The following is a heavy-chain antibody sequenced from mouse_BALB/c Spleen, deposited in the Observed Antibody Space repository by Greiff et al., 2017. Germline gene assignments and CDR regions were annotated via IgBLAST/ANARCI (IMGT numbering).Heavy chain of an antibody. V-gene: IGHV3-8*02. J-gene: IGHJ1*01. CDR2: ISYSGST. D-gene: IGHD2-4*01. Sequence: EVKLVESGPSLVKPSQTLSLTCSVTGDSITSGYWNWIRKFPGNKLEYMGYISYSGSTYYNPSLKSRISITRDTSKNQYYLQLNSVTTEDTATYYCAKGFYDYASYWYFDVWGAGTTVTVSS. CDR3: AKGFYDYASYWYFDV. CDR1: GDSITSGY.